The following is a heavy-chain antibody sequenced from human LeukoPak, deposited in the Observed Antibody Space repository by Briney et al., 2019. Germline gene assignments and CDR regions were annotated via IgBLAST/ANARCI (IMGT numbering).Heavy chain of an antibody. Sequence: PSQTLSLTCTVSGGSISSGGYYWSWIRQHPGKGLEWIGYIYYSGSTYYNPSLKSRVTISVDTSKNQFSLKLSSVTAADTAVYYCARHQSSYVSWDFDLWGRGTLVTVSS. V-gene: IGHV4-31*03. D-gene: IGHD3-16*01. CDR2: IYYSGST. J-gene: IGHJ2*01. CDR3: ARHQSSYVSWDFDL. CDR1: GGSISSGGYY.